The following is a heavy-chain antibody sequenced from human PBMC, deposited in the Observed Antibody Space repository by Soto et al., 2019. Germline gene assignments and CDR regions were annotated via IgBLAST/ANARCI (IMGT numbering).Heavy chain of an antibody. CDR3: ARGSAPSFYILTGYPYY. V-gene: IGHV4-31*03. CDR2: IYYSGST. CDR1: GGSISSGGYY. D-gene: IGHD3-9*01. Sequence: QVQLQESGPGLVKPSQTLSLTCTVSGGSISSGGYYWSWIRQHPGKGLEWIGYIYYSGSTYYNPSLTTRLTISVDTSKHQFSLKLSSVTAADTAVYYCARGSAPSFYILTGYPYYWGQGTLVTVSS. J-gene: IGHJ4*02.